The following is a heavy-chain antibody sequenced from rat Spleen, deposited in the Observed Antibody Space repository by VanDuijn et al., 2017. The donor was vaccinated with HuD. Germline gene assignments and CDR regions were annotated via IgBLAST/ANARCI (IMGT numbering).Heavy chain of an antibody. CDR1: GITFTNYW. J-gene: IGHJ3*01. D-gene: IGHD1-2*01. Sequence: EVQLVESGGGLVQPGRSLKLSCAASGITFTNYWMTWIRQAPGKGLEWIASITNTGDSTYYLDSVKGRFTISRDNAKSTLYLQMDSLRSEDTATYYCTTRPYYSSLNWFPYWGQGTLVTVSS. CDR2: ITNTGDST. V-gene: IGHV5-31*01. CDR3: TTRPYYSSLNWFPY.